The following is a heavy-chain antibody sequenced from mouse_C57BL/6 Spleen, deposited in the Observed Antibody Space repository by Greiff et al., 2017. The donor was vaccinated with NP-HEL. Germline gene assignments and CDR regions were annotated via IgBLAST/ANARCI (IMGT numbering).Heavy chain of an antibody. CDR3: ARGGTDYAMDY. CDR2: ISYDGSN. Sequence: EVKVEESGPGLVKPSQSLSLTCSVTGYSITSGYYWNWIRQFPGNKLEWMGYISYDGSNNYNPSLKNRISITRDTSKNQFFLKLNSVTTEDTATYYCARGGTDYAMDYWGQGTSVTVSS. CDR1: GYSITSGYY. J-gene: IGHJ4*01. D-gene: IGHD3-3*01. V-gene: IGHV3-6*01.